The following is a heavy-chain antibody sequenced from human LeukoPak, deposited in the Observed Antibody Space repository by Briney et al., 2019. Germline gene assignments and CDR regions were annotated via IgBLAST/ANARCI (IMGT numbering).Heavy chain of an antibody. Sequence: PSETLSLTCAVYGGSFSGYYWSWIRQPPGKGLEWIGEINHSGSTNYNPSLKSRVTISVDTSKNQFSLKLSSVTAADTAVYYCARGVPAATLSIWGQGTMLTVSS. CDR1: GGSFSGYY. CDR2: INHSGST. V-gene: IGHV4-34*01. D-gene: IGHD2-2*01. J-gene: IGHJ3*02. CDR3: ARGVPAATLSI.